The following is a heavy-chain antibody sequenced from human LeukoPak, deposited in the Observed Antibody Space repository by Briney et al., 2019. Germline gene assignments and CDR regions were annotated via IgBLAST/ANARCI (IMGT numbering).Heavy chain of an antibody. CDR1: GGSISSSDHY. CDR3: ARRDSPSMFDY. CDR2: IHYSGRT. D-gene: IGHD2-21*01. V-gene: IGHV4-39*01. Sequence: PSETLSLTRPVSGGSISSSDHYWGWIRQPPGKGLEWIGSIHYSGRTSYNPSLKSRVTISIDASRNQFSLRLNSVTAADAAVYYCARRDSPSMFDYWGQGTLVTVSS. J-gene: IGHJ4*02.